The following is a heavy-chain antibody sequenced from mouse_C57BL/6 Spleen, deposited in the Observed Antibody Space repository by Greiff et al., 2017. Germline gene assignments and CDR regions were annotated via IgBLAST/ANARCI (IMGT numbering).Heavy chain of an antibody. Sequence: QVQLQQSGAELVKPGASVKMSCKASGYTFTSYWITWVKQRPGQGLEWIGDIYPGSGSTNYNEKFKSKATLTVDTSSSTAYMQLSSLTSEDSAVYYCAKEGTYDYEGYFDYWGQGTTLTVSS. V-gene: IGHV1-55*01. CDR3: AKEGTYDYEGYFDY. J-gene: IGHJ2*01. CDR1: GYTFTSYW. D-gene: IGHD2-4*01. CDR2: IYPGSGST.